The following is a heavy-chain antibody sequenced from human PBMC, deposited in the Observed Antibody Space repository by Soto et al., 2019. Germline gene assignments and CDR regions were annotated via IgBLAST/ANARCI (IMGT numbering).Heavy chain of an antibody. V-gene: IGHV3-23*01. CDR1: GFTFSSYA. D-gene: IGHD3-22*01. CDR2: ISGSGGST. J-gene: IGHJ4*02. CDR3: AKMGYDSSGYYIYYFDY. Sequence: EVQLLESGGGLVRPGGSLRLSCAASGFTFSSYAMSWVRQAPGKGLEWVSAISGSGGSTYYADSVKGRFTISRDNSKNTLYLQMNSLRAEDTAVYYCAKMGYDSSGYYIYYFDYWGQGTLVTVSS.